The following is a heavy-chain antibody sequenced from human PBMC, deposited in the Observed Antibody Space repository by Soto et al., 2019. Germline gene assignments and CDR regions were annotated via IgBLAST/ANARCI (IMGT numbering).Heavy chain of an antibody. CDR1: GFTFSSYG. Sequence: SLRLSCAASGFTFSSYGMHWVRQAPGKGLEWVAVISYDGSNKYYADSVKGRFTISRDNSKNTLYLQMNSLRAEDTAVYYCAKDRAASARGYYYYYGMDVWGQGTTVTVAS. J-gene: IGHJ6*02. D-gene: IGHD6-13*01. CDR3: AKDRAASARGYYYYYGMDV. CDR2: ISYDGSNK. V-gene: IGHV3-30*18.